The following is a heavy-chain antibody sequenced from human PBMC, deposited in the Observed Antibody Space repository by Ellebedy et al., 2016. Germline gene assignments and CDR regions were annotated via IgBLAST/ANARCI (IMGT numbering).Heavy chain of an antibody. V-gene: IGHV4-61*02. J-gene: IGHJ4*02. D-gene: IGHD3-3*01. CDR2: IYTSGSP. CDR3: ASLTIPGGSDF. CDR1: GGSINSGAYY. Sequence: SETLSLXCTVSGGSINSGAYYWTWIRQPAGKGLEWIGRIYTSGSPIYNPSLKSRVTMSIDTSKNHFSLELHSVTAADTAVYYCASLTIPGGSDFWGQGTPVTVSS.